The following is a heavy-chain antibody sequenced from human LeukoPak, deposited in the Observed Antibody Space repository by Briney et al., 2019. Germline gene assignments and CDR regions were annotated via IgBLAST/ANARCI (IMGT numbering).Heavy chain of an antibody. J-gene: IGHJ4*02. D-gene: IGHD1-26*01. CDR3: ASGSPPDY. CDR1: GFTVSSNL. V-gene: IGHV3-53*01. CDR2: IYSGGGT. Sequence: GGSLRLSCAASGFTVSSNLMSWVRQAPGRGLEWVSLIYSGGGTYHADSVKGRFTIPRDNSKNTLYLQMNSLRAEDTAAYYCASGSPPDYWGQGTLVTVSS.